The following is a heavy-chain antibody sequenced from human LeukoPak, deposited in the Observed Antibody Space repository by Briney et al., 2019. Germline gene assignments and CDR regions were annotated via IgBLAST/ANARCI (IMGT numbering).Heavy chain of an antibody. CDR1: SGSINSYY. J-gene: IGHJ4*02. CDR3: ARHGFTASHYFLDF. V-gene: IGHV4-4*07. CDR2: IYTTGKT. D-gene: IGHD3-10*01. Sequence: PSETLSLTCTVTSGSINSYYWGWVRQPAGRGLEWIGRIYTTGKTDYNPSLKSRLTMSVDTSKRQFSLNLTSVTAADTAIYFCARHGFTASHYFLDFWSQGKLVTVSS.